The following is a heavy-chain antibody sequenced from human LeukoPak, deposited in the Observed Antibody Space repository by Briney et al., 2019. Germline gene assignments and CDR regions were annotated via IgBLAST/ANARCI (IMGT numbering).Heavy chain of an antibody. CDR2: IYYSGST. CDR1: GGSVSSGDYY. V-gene: IGHV4-61*08. CDR3: ARRIAVAGTGGVIDY. D-gene: IGHD6-19*01. J-gene: IGHJ4*02. Sequence: SETLSLTCTVSGGSVSSGDYYWSWIRQPPGKGLEWIGYIYYSGSTNYNPSLKSRVTISVDTSKNQFSLRLSSVTAADTAMYYCARRIAVAGTGGVIDYWGQGTLVTVSS.